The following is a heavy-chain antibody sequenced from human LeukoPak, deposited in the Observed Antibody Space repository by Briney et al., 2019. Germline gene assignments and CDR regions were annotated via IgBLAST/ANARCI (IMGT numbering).Heavy chain of an antibody. D-gene: IGHD4-11*01. V-gene: IGHV4-31*03. CDR1: GGSISSGGYY. CDR2: IYYSGST. CDR3: ARDALYSNPRIDYYYYYTDV. J-gene: IGHJ6*03. Sequence: SETLSLTCTVSGGSISSGGYYWSWIRQHPGKGLEWIGYIYYSGSTYYNPSLKSRVTISVDTSKNQFSLKLSSVTAADTAVYYCARDALYSNPRIDYYYYYTDVWHKATTVTVYS.